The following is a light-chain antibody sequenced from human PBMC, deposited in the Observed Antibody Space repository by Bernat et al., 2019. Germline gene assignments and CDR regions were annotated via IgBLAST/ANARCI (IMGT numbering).Light chain of an antibody. Sequence: SYVLSQPASVSVAPRETARITCGGNNIGTKGVHWYQQRPGQAPVLVISSQNDRPSGIPERFSGSNSGDTATLTISSVEAGDEADYYCQVWDSGTDNYVFGSGTKVTVL. J-gene: IGLJ1*01. CDR2: SQN. CDR1: NIGTKG. V-gene: IGLV3-21*04. CDR3: QVWDSGTDNYV.